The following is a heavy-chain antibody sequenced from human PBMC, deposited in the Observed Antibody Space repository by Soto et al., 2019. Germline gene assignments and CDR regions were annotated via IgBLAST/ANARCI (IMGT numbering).Heavy chain of an antibody. Sequence: QAGGSLRLSCAVSGFTFSAFAMYWVRQAPGKGLEWVALISYDGRNEDYADSVKGRFTISRDNSKNTLFLQMSSLSAEDTAVYYCAKGVVREPAYFDYWGQGTLVTVSS. D-gene: IGHD3-10*01. CDR2: ISYDGRNE. CDR3: AKGVVREPAYFDY. CDR1: GFTFSAFA. V-gene: IGHV3-30*18. J-gene: IGHJ4*02.